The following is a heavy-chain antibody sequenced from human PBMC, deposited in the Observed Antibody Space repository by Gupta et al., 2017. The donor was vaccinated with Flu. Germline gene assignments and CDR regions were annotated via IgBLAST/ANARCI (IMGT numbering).Heavy chain of an antibody. J-gene: IGHJ4*02. CDR2: ISGSGGST. D-gene: IGHD3-22*01. Sequence: VRQAPGKGLEWVSGISGSGGSTYYADSVKGRFTISRDNSKNTLYLQMNSLRAEDTAVYYCAKAREWLLRGQIDYLGQGTLVTVSS. V-gene: IGHV3-23*01. CDR3: AKAREWLLRGQIDY.